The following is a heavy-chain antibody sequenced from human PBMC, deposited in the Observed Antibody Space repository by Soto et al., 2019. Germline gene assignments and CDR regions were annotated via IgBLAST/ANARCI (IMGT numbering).Heavy chain of an antibody. CDR1: GGSISSSSYY. J-gene: IGHJ5*02. CDR2: IYYSGST. D-gene: IGHD6-6*01. V-gene: IGHV4-39*01. CDR3: ARREYSSSSWFDP. Sequence: SETLSLTCTVSGGSISSSSYYWGWIRQPPGKGLEWIGSIYYSGSTYYNPSLKSRVTISVDTSKNQFSLRLSSVTAADTAVYYCARREYSSSSWFDPWGQGTLVTVSS.